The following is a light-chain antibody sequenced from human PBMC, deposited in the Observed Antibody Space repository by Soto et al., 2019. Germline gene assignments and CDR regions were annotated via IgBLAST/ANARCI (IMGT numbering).Light chain of an antibody. CDR1: QSILYSSNNKNY. V-gene: IGKV4-1*01. Sequence: DIVMTQSPDSLAVSLGERATINCKSSQSILYSSNNKNYLAWYQQKPGQPPKLLIYWASTRESGVPDRFSGCGSGTDFTLTISSLQAEDVAVYFSQQYQWTPFTIGPGTQVDIK. J-gene: IGKJ3*01. CDR2: WAS. CDR3: QQYQWTPFT.